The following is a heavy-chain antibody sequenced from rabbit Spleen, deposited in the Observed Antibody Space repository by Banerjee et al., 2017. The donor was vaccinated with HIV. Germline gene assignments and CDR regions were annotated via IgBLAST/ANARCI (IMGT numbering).Heavy chain of an antibody. Sequence: QEQLEETGGGLVQPEGSLTLTCTASGFSFSSNYYMCWVRQAPGKGLEWIACIATGSSGFTYYASWAKGRFTCSKASSTTVTLQMTSLTAADTATYFCARDTGTSFSTYGMDLWGQGTLVTVS. V-gene: IGHV1S45*01. D-gene: IGHD8-1*01. CDR2: IATGSSGFT. CDR1: GFSFSSNYY. J-gene: IGHJ3*01. CDR3: ARDTGTSFSTYGMDL.